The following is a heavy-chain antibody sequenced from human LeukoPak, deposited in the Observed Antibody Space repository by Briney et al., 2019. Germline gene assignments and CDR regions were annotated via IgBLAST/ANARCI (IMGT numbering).Heavy chain of an antibody. CDR2: ISSSSSYI. D-gene: IGHD3-10*01. J-gene: IGHJ3*02. Sequence: GGSLRLSCAASGFTFSSYSMNWVRQAPGKGLEWVSSISSSSSYIYYADSVKGRFTISRDNAKNSLYLQMNSLRAEDTAVYYCARGGTSGFTLDAFDIWGQGTMVTVSS. V-gene: IGHV3-21*01. CDR1: GFTFSSYS. CDR3: ARGGTSGFTLDAFDI.